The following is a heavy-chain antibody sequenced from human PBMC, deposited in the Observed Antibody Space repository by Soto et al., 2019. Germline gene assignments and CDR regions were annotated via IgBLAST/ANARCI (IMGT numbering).Heavy chain of an antibody. CDR3: ARDQSPYYDSSGYYPVPWY. CDR2: IWYDGSNK. V-gene: IGHV3-33*01. D-gene: IGHD3-22*01. CDR1: GFTFSSYG. Sequence: QVQLVESGGGVVQPGRSLRLSCAASGFTFSSYGMHWVRQAPGKGLEWVAVIWYDGSNKYYADSVKGRFTISRDNSKNTLYLQMNSLRAEDTAVYYCARDQSPYYDSSGYYPVPWYWGQGTLVTVSS. J-gene: IGHJ4*02.